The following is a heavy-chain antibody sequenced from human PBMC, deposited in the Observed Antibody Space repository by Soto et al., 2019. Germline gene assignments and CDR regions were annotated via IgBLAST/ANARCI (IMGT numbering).Heavy chain of an antibody. D-gene: IGHD4-17*01. J-gene: IGHJ3*02. CDR1: GYTFTGYY. CDR3: ARVGQDDYGDYVEAFDI. V-gene: IGHV1-2*04. CDR2: INPNSGGT. Sequence: GASVKVSCTASGYTFTGYYMHWVRQAPGQGLKWMGWINPNSGGTNYAQKFQGWVTMTRDTSISTAYMELSRLRSDDTAVYYCARVGQDDYGDYVEAFDIWGQGTMVTVSS.